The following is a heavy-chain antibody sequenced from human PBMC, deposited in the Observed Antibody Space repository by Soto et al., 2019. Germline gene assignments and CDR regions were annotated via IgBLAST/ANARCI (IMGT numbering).Heavy chain of an antibody. J-gene: IGHJ5*02. Sequence: QVQLQESGPRLVKPSGTLSLTCAVYGGSLSSCNWWSWVRQPPGKGLEWIGEIYRYGSTSYNPSLKRGVTIAVDKSKNQISRKMTSLTAADTAVYFCSGGGRPGQIDWFDPWGQGILVTVSS. CDR3: SGGGRPGQIDWFDP. V-gene: IGHV4-4*02. CDR1: GGSLSSCNW. CDR2: IYRYGST. D-gene: IGHD2-21*01.